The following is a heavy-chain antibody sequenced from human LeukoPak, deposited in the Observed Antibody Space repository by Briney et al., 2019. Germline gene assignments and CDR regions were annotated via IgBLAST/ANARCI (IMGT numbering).Heavy chain of an antibody. CDR3: AKDPYGDYGY. CDR1: GFTFSSYG. V-gene: IGHV3-30*18. Sequence: PGGSLRLSCAASGFTFSSYGMHWVRQAPGKGLEWVAVISYDGSNKYYADSVKGRFTIPRDNSKNTLYLQMNSLRAEDTAVYYCAKDPYGDYGYWGQGTLVTVSS. J-gene: IGHJ4*02. D-gene: IGHD4-17*01. CDR2: ISYDGSNK.